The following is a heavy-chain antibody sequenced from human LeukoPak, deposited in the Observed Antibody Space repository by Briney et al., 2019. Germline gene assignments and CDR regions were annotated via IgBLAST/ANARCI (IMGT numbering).Heavy chain of an antibody. V-gene: IGHV4-31*03. D-gene: IGHD5-18*01. Sequence: SETLSLTCTVSGGSISNGGYYWNWIRQHPGKDLEWIGYIYYSGNTFYNPSLKSRVTISVDTSKNQFSLKLSSVTAADTAVYYCAKGYNYGPFDYWGQGTLVTVSS. CDR3: AKGYNYGPFDY. J-gene: IGHJ4*02. CDR1: GGSISNGGYY. CDR2: IYYSGNT.